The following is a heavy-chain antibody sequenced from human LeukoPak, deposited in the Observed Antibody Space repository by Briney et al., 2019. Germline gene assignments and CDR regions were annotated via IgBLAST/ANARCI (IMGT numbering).Heavy chain of an antibody. J-gene: IGHJ6*02. CDR1: GYTFTSYA. Sequence: ASVKVSCKASGYTFTSYAMNWVRQAPGQGLEWMGWINTNTGNPTCAQGFTGRFVFSLDTSVSTAYLQISSLKAEDTAVYYCARDRVLLWFGELFYYYGMDVWGQGTTVTVSS. D-gene: IGHD3-10*01. V-gene: IGHV7-4-1*02. CDR3: ARDRVLLWFGELFYYYGMDV. CDR2: INTNTGNP.